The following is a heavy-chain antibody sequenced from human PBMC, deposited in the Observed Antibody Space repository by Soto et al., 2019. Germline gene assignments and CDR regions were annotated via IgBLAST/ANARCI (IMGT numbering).Heavy chain of an antibody. J-gene: IGHJ4*02. V-gene: IGHV3-64*02. CDR2: INRNGGST. D-gene: IGHD2-15*01. Sequence: RRVIQKKGKGLEYVSAINRNGGSTYYADSVKGRFTISRDNSKNMLYLQMGSLRAEDMAVYYCARVFYPSGGNYYDCWGQGTLVTVSS. CDR3: ARVFYPSGGNYYDC.